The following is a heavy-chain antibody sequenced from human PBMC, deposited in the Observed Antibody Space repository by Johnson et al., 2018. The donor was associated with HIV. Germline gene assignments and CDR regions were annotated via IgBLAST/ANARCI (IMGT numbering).Heavy chain of an antibody. D-gene: IGHD1-26*01. CDR1: GFTFDDYG. J-gene: IGHJ3*02. Sequence: VQLVESGGGVARPGGSLRLSCEASGFTFDDYGMTWVRQPPGKGLAWVSGIRWNRGRLGYVDSLKGRFPISRDNAKNSLYLQMNSLRAEDTALYYCARDREVGARSGAFDIWGQGTMVTVSS. CDR2: IRWNRGRL. V-gene: IGHV3-20*04. CDR3: ARDREVGARSGAFDI.